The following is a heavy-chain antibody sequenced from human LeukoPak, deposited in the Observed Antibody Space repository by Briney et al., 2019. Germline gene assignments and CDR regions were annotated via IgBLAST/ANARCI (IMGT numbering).Heavy chain of an antibody. Sequence: GGSLRLSCAASGFTFSNAWMSWVRQAPGKGLEWVGRIKSKTDGGTTDYAAPVKGRFTISRDDSKNTLYLQMNSLKTEDTAVYYCTTDSGSGSYPGIDYWGQGTLVTVSS. CDR1: GFTFSNAW. D-gene: IGHD6-19*01. V-gene: IGHV3-15*01. CDR2: IKSKTDGGTT. CDR3: TTDSGSGSYPGIDY. J-gene: IGHJ4*02.